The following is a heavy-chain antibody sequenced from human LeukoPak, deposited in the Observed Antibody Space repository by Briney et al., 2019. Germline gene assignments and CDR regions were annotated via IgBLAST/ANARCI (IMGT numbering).Heavy chain of an antibody. V-gene: IGHV3-21*01. CDR1: GFTFSSYS. J-gene: IGHJ4*02. D-gene: IGHD3-16*01. CDR2: ISSSSSYI. Sequence: PGGSLTLSCAASGFTFSSYSMNWVRQPPGKGLEWVSSISSSSSYIYYADSVKGRFTISRDNAKNSLYLQMNSLRAEDTAVYYCARDGRGDWGFDYWGQGTLVTVSS. CDR3: ARDGRGDWGFDY.